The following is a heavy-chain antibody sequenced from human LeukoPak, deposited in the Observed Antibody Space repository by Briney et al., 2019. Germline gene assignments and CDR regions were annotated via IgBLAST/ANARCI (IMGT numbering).Heavy chain of an antibody. CDR3: ASLRVGSSFGYQYYIDV. J-gene: IGHJ6*03. Sequence: SETLSLTCNVSGGSISSTSYYWGWIRQPPGKGLEWIGTIYYSGSTYYNPSLKSRVTISVDTSKNQFSLKLSSVTAADTAVYYCASLRVGSSFGYQYYIDVWGKGTTVTVSS. V-gene: IGHV4-39*07. CDR1: GGSISSTSYY. CDR2: IYYSGST. D-gene: IGHD6-13*01.